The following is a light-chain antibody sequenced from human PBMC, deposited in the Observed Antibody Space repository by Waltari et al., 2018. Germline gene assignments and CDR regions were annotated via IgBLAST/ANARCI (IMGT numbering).Light chain of an antibody. CDR3: SSYTTSGTFGVV. J-gene: IGLJ3*02. CDR1: SSDIGAYKY. V-gene: IGLV2-14*03. CDR2: DVS. Sequence: QSALTQPASVSGSPGQSITLSCAGGSSDIGAYKYVSGYQHHPGTAPQVLIYDVSNRPSGVSNRFSGSKSANTASLTISVLQADDEALYYCSSYTTSGTFGVVFGGGTKLTVL.